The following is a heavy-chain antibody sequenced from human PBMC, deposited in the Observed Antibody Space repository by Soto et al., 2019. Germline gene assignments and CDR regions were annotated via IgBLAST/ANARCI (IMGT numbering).Heavy chain of an antibody. CDR2: FNPNSGDT. Sequence: ATVMVCCKADGYSFTAYSIKWVRQAPGQGLEWVGWFNPNSGDTIYAQKFQGRVTLTGDTSISTAYMELYSLTSDDTAVYYCAREASAVISLDYWGQGTLVTVSS. J-gene: IGHJ4*02. D-gene: IGHD6-19*01. CDR1: GYSFTAYS. CDR3: AREASAVISLDY. V-gene: IGHV1-2*02.